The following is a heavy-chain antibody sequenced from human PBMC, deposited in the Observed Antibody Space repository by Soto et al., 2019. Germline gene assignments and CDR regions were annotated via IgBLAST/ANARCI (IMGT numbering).Heavy chain of an antibody. J-gene: IGHJ4*02. CDR1: GYIFTTYG. D-gene: IGHD5-18*01. V-gene: IGHV1-18*01. Sequence: QVQLVQSGAEVKKPGASVTVSCKVSGYIFTTYGVTWVRQAPGQGLEWMGWISTSNGDTNYAQQLQGRVTMTTDTSTKTAYMAVRSLRSDDTAVYFCARDVGNGYGYGYGYWGQGTLVTVSS. CDR3: ARDVGNGYGYGYGY. CDR2: ISTSNGDT.